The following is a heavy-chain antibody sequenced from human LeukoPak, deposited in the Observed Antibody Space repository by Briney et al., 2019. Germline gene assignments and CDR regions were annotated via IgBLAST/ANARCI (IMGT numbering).Heavy chain of an antibody. CDR2: WHHSGIT. CDR1: GASIISGNYF. D-gene: IGHD3-10*01. CDR3: PRQDEF. Sequence: SETLSLTCTVSGASIISGNYFWGWVRQPPGKRLEWIGSWHHSGITDYNPSLKSRVTIVADTSKNQFSLKLASVAAADSAVYFCPRQDEFWGQGTLVTVSS. J-gene: IGHJ4*02. V-gene: IGHV4-39*01.